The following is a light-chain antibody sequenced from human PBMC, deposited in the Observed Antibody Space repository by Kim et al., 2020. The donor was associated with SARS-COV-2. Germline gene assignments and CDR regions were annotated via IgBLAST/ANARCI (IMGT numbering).Light chain of an antibody. CDR1: SSNIGNNY. CDR2: DNN. CDR3: GTWDNSQSGYV. V-gene: IGLV1-51*01. Sequence: QSVLTQPPSVSAAPGQKVTISCSGRSSNIGNNYVSWYQQLPGTAPKLLIYDNNKRPSGIPDRFSGSKSGTSATLGITGLQTGDEADYYCGTWDNSQSGYVFGTGTKVTVL. J-gene: IGLJ1*01.